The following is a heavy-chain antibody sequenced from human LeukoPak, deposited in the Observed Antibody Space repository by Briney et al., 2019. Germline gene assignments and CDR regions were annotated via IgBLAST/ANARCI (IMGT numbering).Heavy chain of an antibody. CDR3: ARGRAYLPITFGGVIVLDY. J-gene: IGHJ4*02. D-gene: IGHD3-16*02. CDR1: GGSFSGYY. Sequence: SETLSLTCAVYGGSFSGYYWSWIRQPPGKGLEWIGEINHSGSTNYNPSLKSRVTISVDTSKNQFSLKLSSVTAADTAVYYCARGRAYLPITFGGVIVLDYWGQGTLVTVSS. V-gene: IGHV4-34*01. CDR2: INHSGST.